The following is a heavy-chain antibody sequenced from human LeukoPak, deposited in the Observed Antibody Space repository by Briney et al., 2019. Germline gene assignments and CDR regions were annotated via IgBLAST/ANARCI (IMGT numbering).Heavy chain of an antibody. J-gene: IGHJ4*02. D-gene: IGHD5-18*01. V-gene: IGHV4-39*01. Sequence: SETLSLTCTVSGGSVSSGSYYWGWIRQPPGKGLEWIGSTYYSRSTYYNPSLKSRVTISVATSKNQFSLKLSSVTAADTAVYYCARFRDTAMVPHWGQGTLVTVSS. CDR3: ARFRDTAMVPH. CDR1: GGSVSSGSYY. CDR2: TYYSRST.